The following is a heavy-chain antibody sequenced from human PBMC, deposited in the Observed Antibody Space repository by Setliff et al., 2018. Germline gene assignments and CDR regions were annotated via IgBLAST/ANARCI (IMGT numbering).Heavy chain of an antibody. V-gene: IGHV3-48*03. CDR3: AKDKDVRVDYFDY. CDR2: ISSSGSTI. Sequence: GSLRLSCAASGFTSSTYEMNWVRQAPGKGLEWVSYISSSGSTIYYRDSVKGRFTISRDNSKSTLYLQMNSLRAEDTAIYYCAKDKDVRVDYFDYWGPGTLVTVS. CDR1: GFTSSTYE. J-gene: IGHJ4*02. D-gene: IGHD3-10*01.